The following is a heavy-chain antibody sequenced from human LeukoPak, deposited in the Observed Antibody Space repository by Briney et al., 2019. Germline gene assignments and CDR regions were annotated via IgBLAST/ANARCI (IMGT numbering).Heavy chain of an antibody. CDR3: AKDRDVLLWFGEIDY. Sequence: GGSLRLSCAASGFNFNYYAMTWVRQAPGKGLEWVSGIGGNGIRTYYADSVRGRFTVSRDNSKNTLTPQLSSLRAEDTAVYYCAKDRDVLLWFGEIDYWGQGTLVTVSS. V-gene: IGHV3-23*01. D-gene: IGHD3-10*01. CDR2: IGGNGIRT. CDR1: GFNFNYYA. J-gene: IGHJ4*02.